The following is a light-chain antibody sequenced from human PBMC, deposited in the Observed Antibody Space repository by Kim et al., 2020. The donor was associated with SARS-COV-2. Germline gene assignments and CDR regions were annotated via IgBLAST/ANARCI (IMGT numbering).Light chain of an antibody. V-gene: IGKV3-15*01. CDR2: GAS. CDR1: QSVSNN. CDR3: HQYNNWYT. J-gene: IGKJ2*01. Sequence: EIVMTQSPVILSVSPGERATLSCRDSQSVSNNLAWYQQKPGQAPRLLIYGASTRATGIPARFSGSGSGTEFTLTISSLQSEDFAVYYCHQYNNWYTFGQGTKLEIK.